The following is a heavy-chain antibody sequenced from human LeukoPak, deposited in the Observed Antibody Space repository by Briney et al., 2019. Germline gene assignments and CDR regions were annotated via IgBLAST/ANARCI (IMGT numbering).Heavy chain of an antibody. CDR2: ISDSGYNT. CDR3: AKRSDYGGNSNYFDF. D-gene: IGHD4-23*01. Sequence: GGSLRLSCAASGFTFSSYAMTWVRQAPGKGLEWVSGISDSGYNTYYADSMKGRFTISRDNSKNTLYLQMNSLSAEDTAVYYCAKRSDYGGNSNYFDFWGQGTPVTVSS. J-gene: IGHJ4*02. CDR1: GFTFSSYA. V-gene: IGHV3-23*01.